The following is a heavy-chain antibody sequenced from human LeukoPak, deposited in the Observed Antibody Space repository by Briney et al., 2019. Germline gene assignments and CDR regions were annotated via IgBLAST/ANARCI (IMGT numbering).Heavy chain of an antibody. D-gene: IGHD4-17*01. CDR2: INTDGSST. J-gene: IGHJ4*02. V-gene: IGHV3-74*01. CDR1: GLTFSDYT. CDR3: ARVSSGYGDYALGP. Sequence: GGSLRLSCEASGLTFSDYTMNWVRQAPGKGLAWVSRINTDGSSTSYADSVKGRFTISRDNAKNTLYLLMNSLRAEDTAVYYCARVSSGYGDYALGPWGQGTLVTVSS.